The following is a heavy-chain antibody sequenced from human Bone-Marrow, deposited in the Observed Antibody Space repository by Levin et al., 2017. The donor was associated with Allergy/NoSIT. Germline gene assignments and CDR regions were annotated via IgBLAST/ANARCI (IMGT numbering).Heavy chain of an antibody. D-gene: IGHD3-3*02. CDR2: IYHTGVT. J-gene: IGHJ3*01. Sequence: PSETLSLTCAVSGYSITSSYYWVWVRQSPGKGLEWLGSIYHTGVTYYTPSLKSRLSISLDTSKNHFSLRPTSVTVADTAVYYCANGGSILNDVFDVWGRGTKVNVSS. V-gene: IGHV4-38-2*01. CDR3: ANGGSILNDVFDV. CDR1: GYSITSSYY.